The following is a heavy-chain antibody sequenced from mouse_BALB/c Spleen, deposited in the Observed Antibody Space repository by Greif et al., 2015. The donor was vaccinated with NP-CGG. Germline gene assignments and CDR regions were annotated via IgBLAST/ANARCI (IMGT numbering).Heavy chain of an antibody. Sequence: DVKLVESGGGLVQPGGSRKLSCAASGFTFSSFGMHWVRQAPEKGLEWVAYISSGSSTIYYADTVKGRFTISRDNPKNTLFLQMTSLRSEDTAMYYCARERYAMDYWGQGTSVTVSS. V-gene: IGHV5-17*02. CDR1: GFTFSSFG. J-gene: IGHJ4*01. CDR3: ARERYAMDY. CDR2: ISSGSSTI.